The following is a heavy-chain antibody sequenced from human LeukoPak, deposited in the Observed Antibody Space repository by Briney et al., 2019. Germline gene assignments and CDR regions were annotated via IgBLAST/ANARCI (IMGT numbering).Heavy chain of an antibody. V-gene: IGHV3-23*01. CDR1: GFTFSSYA. J-gene: IGHJ4*02. CDR2: ISGSGGST. D-gene: IGHD2-8*02. Sequence: GGSLRLSCAASGFTFSSYAMSWVRQAPGKGLEWVSAISGSGGSTYYADSVKGRFTISRDNSKNTLYLQMNSLRADDTAVYYCATYRQVLLPFESWGQGTLVTVSS. CDR3: ATYRQVLLPFES.